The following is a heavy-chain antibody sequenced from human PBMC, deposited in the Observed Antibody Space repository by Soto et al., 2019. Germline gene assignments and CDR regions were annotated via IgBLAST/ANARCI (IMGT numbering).Heavy chain of an antibody. Sequence: QVQLQESGPGLVKPSETLSLTCTVSGGSISSYYWSWIRQPPGKGLEWIGYIYYSGSTNYNPSLKSRGTISVDTSKHQYSLQLSSVTAAATAVYYCASRYSSGFDYWGQGTLVTVSS. J-gene: IGHJ4*02. V-gene: IGHV4-59*01. D-gene: IGHD6-19*01. CDR2: IYYSGST. CDR1: GGSISSYY. CDR3: ASRYSSGFDY.